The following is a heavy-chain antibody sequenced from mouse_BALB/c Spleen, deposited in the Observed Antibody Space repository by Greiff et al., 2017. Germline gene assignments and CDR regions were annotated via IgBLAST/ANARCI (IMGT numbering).Heavy chain of an antibody. D-gene: IGHD2-1*01. Sequence: QVQLQQSGAELAKPGASVKMSCKASGYTFTSYWMHWVKQRPGQGLEWIGYINPSTGYTEYNQKFKDKATLTADKSSSTAYMQLSSLTSEDSAVYYCARGGNYELYYAMDYWGQGTSVTVSS. CDR2: INPSTGYT. V-gene: IGHV1-7*01. CDR1: GYTFTSYW. CDR3: ARGGNYELYYAMDY. J-gene: IGHJ4*01.